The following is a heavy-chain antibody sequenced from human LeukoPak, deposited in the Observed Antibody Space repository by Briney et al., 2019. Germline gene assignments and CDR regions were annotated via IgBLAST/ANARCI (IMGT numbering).Heavy chain of an antibody. J-gene: IGHJ4*02. D-gene: IGHD1-26*01. CDR2: IYYSGST. CDR1: GGSINSYF. V-gene: IGHV4-59*01. CDR3: ARTQSQSGSYRYYFGY. Sequence: SETLSLTCTVSGGSINSYFWTWIRQPPGKGLEWIGYIYYSGSTNYNPSLKSRVTISVDTSKNHFSLKLSSVTAADTAVYYCARTQSQSGSYRYYFGYWGQGTLVTVSS.